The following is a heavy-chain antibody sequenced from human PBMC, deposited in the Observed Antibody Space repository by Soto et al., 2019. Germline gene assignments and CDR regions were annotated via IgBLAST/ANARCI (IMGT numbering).Heavy chain of an antibody. CDR1: VFNFNSYT. V-gene: IGHV3-21*01. J-gene: IGHJ6*02. CDR3: ARDCSGGSCYPGMDV. CDR2: ISSSGYI. Sequence: LRLSCAASVFNFNSYTINWVRQAPGKRLEWLSSISSSGYIFSTDSVRGQFTISRDNAKNSVYLQINSLRAEDTAVYFCARDCSGGSCYPGMDVWGQGTTVTVS. D-gene: IGHD2-15*01.